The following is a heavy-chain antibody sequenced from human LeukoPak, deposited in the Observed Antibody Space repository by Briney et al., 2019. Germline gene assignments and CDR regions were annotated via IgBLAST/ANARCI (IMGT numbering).Heavy chain of an antibody. CDR3: ARSVYYGSGSYFDYYYYMDV. CDR2: IYQSGAT. V-gene: IGHV4-38-2*02. D-gene: IGHD3-10*01. CDR1: GYSISSGYY. Sequence: SETLSLTCSVSGYSISSGYYWGWVRQPPGKGLEWIGTIYQSGATHDNPSLKSRVTISIDKSKNQLSLRLMSVTVADTPVYYCARSVYYGSGSYFDYYYYMDVWGKGTTVTVSS. J-gene: IGHJ6*03.